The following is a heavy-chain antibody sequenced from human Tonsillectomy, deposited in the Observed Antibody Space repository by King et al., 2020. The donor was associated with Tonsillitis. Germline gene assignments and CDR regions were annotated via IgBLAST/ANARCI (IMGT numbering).Heavy chain of an antibody. CDR1: GDSLTEFA. CDR3: AIDLAYSSPWQTPQRN. D-gene: IGHD6-13*01. J-gene: IGHJ1*01. Sequence: VQLVESWAGVKKPGASVKVSCKVSGDSLTEFAMHWVRQAPGKGLEWMGGFDPEDGETSYAPKFQGRVSMTVDTSTDTAYMELSNLRSDDTAMYFCAIDLAYSSPWQTPQRNWGQGTLVVVSS. V-gene: IGHV1-24*01. CDR2: FDPEDGET.